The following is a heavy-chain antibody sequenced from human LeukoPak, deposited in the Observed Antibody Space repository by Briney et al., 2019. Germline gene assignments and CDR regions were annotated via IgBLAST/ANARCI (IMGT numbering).Heavy chain of an antibody. CDR2: INSDGSST. J-gene: IGHJ4*02. V-gene: IGHV3-74*01. CDR1: GFTFSSYW. Sequence: PGGSLRLSCAASGFTFSSYWMHWVRQAPGKGLVWVSRINSDGSSTSYADSVKGRFTVSRDNAKNTVHLQMNSLRAEDTAVYYCVRDGDHYDFDHWGQGTLVTV. D-gene: IGHD4-17*01. CDR3: VRDGDHYDFDH.